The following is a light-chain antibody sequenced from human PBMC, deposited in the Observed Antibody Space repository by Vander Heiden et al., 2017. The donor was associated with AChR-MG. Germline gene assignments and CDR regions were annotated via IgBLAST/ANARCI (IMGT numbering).Light chain of an antibody. CDR1: QGISNY. CDR2: AAS. CDR3: QKYNSARWT. V-gene: IGKV1-27*01. J-gene: IGKJ1*01. Sequence: DIQMTPSPSSLSASVGDRVTITCRASQGISNYLAWYQQKPGKVPKLLIYAASTLQSGVPSRFSGSGSGTDFTLTISSLQPEDVATYYCQKYNSARWTFGQGTNVEIK.